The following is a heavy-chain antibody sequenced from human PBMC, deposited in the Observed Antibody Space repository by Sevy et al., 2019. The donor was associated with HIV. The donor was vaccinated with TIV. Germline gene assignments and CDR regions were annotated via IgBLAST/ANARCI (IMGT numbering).Heavy chain of an antibody. CDR1: GFPFGSYE. V-gene: IGHV3-48*03. D-gene: IGHD4-17*01. CDR2: ISNSGSAK. Sequence: GGSLRLSCTASGFPFGSYEMNWVRQAPGKGLEWVSYISNSGSAKYYSDSVRGRFTISRDNAKNSLYLQMNSLRAEDTAVYYCSRDLPPSATTVAHFDYWGRGTLVTVSS. J-gene: IGHJ4*02. CDR3: SRDLPPSATTVAHFDY.